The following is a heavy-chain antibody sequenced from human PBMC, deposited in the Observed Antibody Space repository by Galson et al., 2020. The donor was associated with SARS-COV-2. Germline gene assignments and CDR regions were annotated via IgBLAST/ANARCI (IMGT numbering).Heavy chain of an antibody. D-gene: IGHD6-19*01. CDR1: GFTFDDYA. J-gene: IGHJ4*02. V-gene: IGHV3-49*03. Sequence: GESLKISCTASGFTFDDYAMSWFRQAPGKGLEWVGFIRSKAYGGTTEYAASVKGRFTISRDDSKSIAYLQMNSLKTEDTAVYYCTRGISSCWYDPPRYFDYWGQGTLVTVSS. CDR3: TRGISSCWYDPPRYFDY. CDR2: IRSKAYGGTT.